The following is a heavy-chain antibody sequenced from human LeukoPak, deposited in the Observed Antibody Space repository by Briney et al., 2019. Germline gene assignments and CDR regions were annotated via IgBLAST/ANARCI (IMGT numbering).Heavy chain of an antibody. CDR3: ARDRAEYGDSGPYFYYGMDV. J-gene: IGHJ6*02. CDR2: IYYSGSA. V-gene: IGHV4-31*03. CDR1: GGSISSGGYY. D-gene: IGHD4-17*01. Sequence: SETLSLTCSVSGGSISSGGYYWSWIRQHPGKGLEWIGYIYYSGSAYYKPSLKSRVTISLDTSKNQFSLRMTSVTAADTAVYYCARDRAEYGDSGPYFYYGMDVWGQGTTVTVSS.